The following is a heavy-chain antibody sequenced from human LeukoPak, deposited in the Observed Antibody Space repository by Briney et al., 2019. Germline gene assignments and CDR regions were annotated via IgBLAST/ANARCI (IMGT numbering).Heavy chain of an antibody. CDR2: ISGSGGST. V-gene: IGHV3-23*01. CDR3: ARARPWDSSRSYYFGMDV. Sequence: GGSLRLSCAASGFTFSSYAMSWVRQAPGKGLEWVSAISGSGGSTYYADSVKGRFTISRDNSKNTLYLQMNSLRDEDTAAYYCARARPWDSSRSYYFGMDVWGHGTTVTVSS. D-gene: IGHD3-22*01. CDR1: GFTFSSYA. J-gene: IGHJ6*02.